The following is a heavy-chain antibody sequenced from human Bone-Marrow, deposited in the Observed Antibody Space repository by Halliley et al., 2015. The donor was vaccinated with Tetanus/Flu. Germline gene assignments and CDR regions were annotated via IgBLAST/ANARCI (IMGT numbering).Heavy chain of an antibody. D-gene: IGHD5-12*01. V-gene: IGHV4-59*01. CDR3: ARVRSTGDINWFDP. Sequence: WIGYIFYYGSPNSHPSLRSRVSMLVDTSKNQFSLTLSSVPAADTAVYYCARVRSTGDINWFDPWGQGTLVTVSS. CDR2: IFYYGSP. J-gene: IGHJ5*02.